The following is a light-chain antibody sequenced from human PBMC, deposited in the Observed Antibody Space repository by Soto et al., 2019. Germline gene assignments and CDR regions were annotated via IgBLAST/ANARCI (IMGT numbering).Light chain of an antibody. V-gene: IGKV1-39*01. J-gene: IGKJ3*01. Sequence: DIQMTQSPSSLSASVGDRVTITCRSSQSIARYVNWYQQNPGKVPRLLISGASNLQSGVSSRFSGSGSGTDFTLTISSLQPEDLATYFCQQTYNTTPFTFGPGTKVQIK. CDR3: QQTYNTTPFT. CDR2: GAS. CDR1: QSIARY.